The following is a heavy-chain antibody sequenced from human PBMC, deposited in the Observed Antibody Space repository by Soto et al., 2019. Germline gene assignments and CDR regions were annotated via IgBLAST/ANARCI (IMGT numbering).Heavy chain of an antibody. CDR2: IYYSGST. D-gene: IGHD1-7*01. J-gene: IGHJ6*02. Sequence: SETLSLTCTVSGGSISSYYWSWIRQPPGKGLEWIGYIYYSGSTNYNPSHKSRVTISIDTSKNQFSLKLSSATAADTAVYYCARDLELSGYYYGMDVWGQGTTVTVSS. CDR1: GGSISSYY. CDR3: ARDLELSGYYYGMDV. V-gene: IGHV4-59*01.